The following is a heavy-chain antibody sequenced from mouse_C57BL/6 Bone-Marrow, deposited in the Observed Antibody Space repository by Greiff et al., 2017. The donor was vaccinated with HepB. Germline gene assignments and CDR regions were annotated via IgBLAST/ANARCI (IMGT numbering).Heavy chain of an antibody. Sequence: QVQLQQSGAELVMPGASVKLSCKASGYTFTSYWMHWVKQRPGQGLEWIGEIDPSDSYTNYNQKFKGKSTLTVDKSSSTAYMQLSSLTSEDSAVYYCARSIYYYGSSLFAYWGQGTLVTVSA. V-gene: IGHV1-69*01. CDR1: GYTFTSYW. J-gene: IGHJ3*01. CDR2: IDPSDSYT. CDR3: ARSIYYYGSSLFAY. D-gene: IGHD1-1*01.